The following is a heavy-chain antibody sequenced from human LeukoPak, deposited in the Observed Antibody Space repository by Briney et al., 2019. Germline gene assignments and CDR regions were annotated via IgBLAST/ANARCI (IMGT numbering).Heavy chain of an antibody. D-gene: IGHD6-19*01. V-gene: IGHV4-30-2*01. J-gene: IGHJ4*02. CDR1: GGSISSGGYS. CDR3: ARVRGWYYFDY. Sequence: SQTLSLTCAVSGGSISSGGYSWSWIRQPPGKGLEWIGYIYYSGSTYYNPSLKSRVTISVDRSKNQFSLKLSSVTAADTAVYYCARVRGWYYFDYWGQETLVTVSS. CDR2: IYYSGST.